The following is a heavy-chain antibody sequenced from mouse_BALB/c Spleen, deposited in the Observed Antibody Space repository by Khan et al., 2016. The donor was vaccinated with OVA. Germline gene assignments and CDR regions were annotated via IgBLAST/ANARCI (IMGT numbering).Heavy chain of an antibody. V-gene: IGHV1-4*01. CDR3: ARDGAYYRNDGWFAY. D-gene: IGHD2-14*01. CDR1: GYTFTSYT. CDR2: INPSSGYT. J-gene: IGHJ3*01. Sequence: QVQLKQSGAELARPGASVKMSCKASGYTFTSYTIHWIKQRPGQGLEWIGYINPSSGYTNYNQKFKDKATLTADKSSPTAYMKLSSLTSDDSAVYYCARDGAYYRNDGWFAYWGQGTLVTVSA.